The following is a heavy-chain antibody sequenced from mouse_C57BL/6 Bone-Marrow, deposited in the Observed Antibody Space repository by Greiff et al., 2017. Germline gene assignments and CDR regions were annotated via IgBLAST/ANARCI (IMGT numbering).Heavy chain of an antibody. D-gene: IGHD1-1*01. CDR3: TRDLTTVHAY. CDR1: GFTFSSYA. V-gene: IGHV5-9-1*02. Sequence: EVMLVESGEGLVKPGGSLKLSCAASGFTFSSYAMSWVRQTPEKRLEWVAYFSSGGDYIYYADTVKGRFTISRDNARNTLYLQMSSLKSEDTAMYYCTRDLTTVHAYWGQGTLVTVSA. J-gene: IGHJ3*01. CDR2: FSSGGDYI.